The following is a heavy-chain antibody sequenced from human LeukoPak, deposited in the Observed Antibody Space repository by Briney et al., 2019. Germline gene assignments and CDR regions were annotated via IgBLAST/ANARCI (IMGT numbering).Heavy chain of an antibody. CDR2: ISAYNGST. D-gene: IGHD2-21*02. CDR1: GYTFTGYY. CDR3: ARGIASLCGGDCYSLDY. V-gene: IGHV1-18*04. Sequence: ASVKVSCKTSGYTFTGYYIHWVRQAPGQGLEWMGWISAYNGSTNYAQKLQGRVTMTTDTSTSTAYMELRSLRSDDTAVYYCARGIASLCGGDCYSLDYWGQGTLVTVSS. J-gene: IGHJ4*02.